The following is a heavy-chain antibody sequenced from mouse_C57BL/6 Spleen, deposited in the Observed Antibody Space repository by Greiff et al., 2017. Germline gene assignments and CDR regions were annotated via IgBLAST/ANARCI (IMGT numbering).Heavy chain of an antibody. CDR2: ISDGGSYT. D-gene: IGHD2-1*01. J-gene: IGHJ2*01. CDR3: ARDYGNYFDC. CDR1: GFTFSSYA. V-gene: IGHV5-4*01. Sequence: EVHLVESGGGLVKPGGSLKLSCAASGFTFSSYAMSWVRQTPEKRLEWVATISDGGSYTYYPDNVKGRFTISRDNAKNNLYLQMRHLKSEDTAMYYCARDYGNYFDCWGEGTTLTVSS.